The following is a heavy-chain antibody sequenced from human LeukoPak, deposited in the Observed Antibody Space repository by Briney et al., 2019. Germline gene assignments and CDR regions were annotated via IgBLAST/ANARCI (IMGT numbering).Heavy chain of an antibody. CDR1: GYSISSGYY. Sequence: SETLSLTCAVSGYSISSGYYWGWIRQPPGKGLEWIGSIYHSGSTYYNPSFKSRVTISVDTSKNQFSLKLSSVTAADTAVYYCALNPGGGYCSSTSCYISAFDIWGQGTMVTVSS. J-gene: IGHJ3*02. CDR2: IYHSGST. D-gene: IGHD2-2*02. CDR3: ALNPGGGYCSSTSCYISAFDI. V-gene: IGHV4-38-2*01.